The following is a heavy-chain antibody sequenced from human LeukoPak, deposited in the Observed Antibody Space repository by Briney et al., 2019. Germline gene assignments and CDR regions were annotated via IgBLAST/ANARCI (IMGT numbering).Heavy chain of an antibody. CDR3: AKSQSRSRDWSDY. V-gene: IGHV3-48*01. J-gene: IGHJ4*02. CDR2: ISSSSSTI. Sequence: GGSLRLSCAASGFTFSSYSMNWVRQAPGKGLEWVSYISSSSSTIYYADSVKGRFTISRDNSKNTLYLQMNSLRAEDTAVYYCAKSQSRSRDWSDYWGQGTLVTVSS. CDR1: GFTFSSYS. D-gene: IGHD3-9*01.